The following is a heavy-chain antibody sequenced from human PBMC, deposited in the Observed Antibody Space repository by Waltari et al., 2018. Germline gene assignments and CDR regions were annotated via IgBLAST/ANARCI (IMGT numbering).Heavy chain of an antibody. CDR1: GFTLSAYA. CDR2: FSGSGRTT. CDR3: GKGGLGGYVHY. Sequence: EVQLLESGGGLVQPGGSLRLSCAASGFTLSAYAMSWVRQAPGKGLEWVSAFSGSGRTTYYADSVKGRFTISRDNSKNMLHLQINNLRADDTAIYFCGKGGLGGYVHYWGQGTLVTVSS. V-gene: IGHV3-23*01. D-gene: IGHD2-15*01. J-gene: IGHJ4*02.